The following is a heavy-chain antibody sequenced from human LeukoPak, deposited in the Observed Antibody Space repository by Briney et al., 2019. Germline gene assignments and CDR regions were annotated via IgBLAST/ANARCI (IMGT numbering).Heavy chain of an antibody. Sequence: ASVKVSCMASRYTFTSYGIGWVRQPPAQGLEGMGWISAYNGNTNYAQKLQDRVTMTTETSPSTAYMELRSLRSDDTAVYYCARVGSGYFAFDYWGQGTLVSVST. CDR3: ARVGSGYFAFDY. CDR1: RYTFTSYG. J-gene: IGHJ4*02. V-gene: IGHV1-18*01. D-gene: IGHD5-12*01. CDR2: ISAYNGNT.